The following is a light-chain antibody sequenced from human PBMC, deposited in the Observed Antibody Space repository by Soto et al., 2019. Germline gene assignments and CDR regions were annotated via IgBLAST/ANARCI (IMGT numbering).Light chain of an antibody. V-gene: IGKV3-20*01. CDR2: GAS. Sequence: EIVLTQSPGTLSLSPGERSTLACMSSHSVSSSYLAWYQQKPGQAPRLLIYGASSRATGIPDRFSGSGSGTDFTLTISRLEPEDFAVYYCQQYGSSPWTFGQGTKVDI. CDR3: QQYGSSPWT. CDR1: HSVSSSY. J-gene: IGKJ1*01.